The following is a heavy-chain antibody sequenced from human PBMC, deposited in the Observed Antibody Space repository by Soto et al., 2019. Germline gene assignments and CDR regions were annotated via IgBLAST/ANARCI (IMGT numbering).Heavy chain of an antibody. D-gene: IGHD3-10*01. CDR2: IDPSDSYT. V-gene: IGHV5-10-1*01. CDR3: ARHRLTMVRGVIIREWFDP. Sequence: GESLKISCKGSGYSFTSYWISWVRQMPGKGLEWMGRIDPSDSYTNYSPSFQGHVTISADKSISTAYLQWSSLKASDTAMYYCARHRLTMVRGVIIREWFDPWGQGTLVTVSS. J-gene: IGHJ5*02. CDR1: GYSFTSYW.